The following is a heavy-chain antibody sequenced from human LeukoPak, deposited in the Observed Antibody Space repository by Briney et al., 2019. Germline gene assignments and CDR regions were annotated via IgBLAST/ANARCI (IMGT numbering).Heavy chain of an antibody. CDR1: GFTFSSDS. J-gene: IGHJ4*02. V-gene: IGHV3-21*01. CDR3: AIGSVEWELLTPNCDY. CDR2: ISSSSSYI. Sequence: PGGSLGLSCAASGFTFSSDSMNWVRQAPGKGLEWVSSISSSSSYIYYADSVKGRFTISRDNAKNSLYLQMNSLRAEDTAVYYCAIGSVEWELLTPNCDYWGQGTLVTVSS. D-gene: IGHD1-26*01.